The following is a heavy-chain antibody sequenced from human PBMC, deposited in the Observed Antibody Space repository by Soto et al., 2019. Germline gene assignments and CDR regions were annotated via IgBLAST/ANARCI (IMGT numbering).Heavy chain of an antibody. CDR1: GGSISSYY. CDR2: IYYSGST. CDR3: ARDGWDWFDP. D-gene: IGHD1-26*01. Sequence: LSLTCTVSGGSISSYYWSWIRQPPGKGLEWIGYIYYSGSTNYNPSLKSRVTISVDTSKIQFSLKLSSVTAADTAVYYCARDGWDWFDPWGQGTLVTVS. V-gene: IGHV4-59*01. J-gene: IGHJ5*02.